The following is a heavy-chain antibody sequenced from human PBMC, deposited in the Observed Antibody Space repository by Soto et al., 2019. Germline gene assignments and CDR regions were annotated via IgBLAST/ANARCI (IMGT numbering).Heavy chain of an antibody. CDR2: IDPSDSYT. J-gene: IGHJ6*02. D-gene: IGHD6-19*01. V-gene: IGHV5-10-1*01. CDR1: GYSFTSYW. Sequence: GESLKIACKGSGYSFTSYWISWVRQMPGKGLEWMGRIDPSDSYTNYSPSFQGHVTISADKSISTAYLQWSSLKASDTAMYYCARLPHLSQWMAYYYYGMDVWRQGTTLTVSS. CDR3: ARLPHLSQWMAYYYYGMDV.